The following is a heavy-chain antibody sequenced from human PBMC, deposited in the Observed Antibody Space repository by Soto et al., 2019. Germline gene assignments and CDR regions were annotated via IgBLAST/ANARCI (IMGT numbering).Heavy chain of an antibody. D-gene: IGHD3-3*01. J-gene: IGHJ6*02. CDR1: GSTFTSSA. Sequence: SVKVSCKASGSTFTSSAVQWVRQARGQRLEWIGWIVVGSGNTNYAQKFQERVTITRDMSTSTAYMELSSLRSEDTAVYYCAADRCREIFGVVIIDYGMDVWGQGTTVTAP. V-gene: IGHV1-58*01. CDR3: AADRCREIFGVVIIDYGMDV. CDR2: IVVGSGNT.